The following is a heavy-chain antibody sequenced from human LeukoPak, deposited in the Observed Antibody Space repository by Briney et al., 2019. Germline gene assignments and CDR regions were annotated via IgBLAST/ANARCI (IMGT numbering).Heavy chain of an antibody. D-gene: IGHD3-3*01. Sequence: ASVKVSCKASGYTFTSYYMHWVRQAPGQGLEWMGIINPSGGSTSYAQKFQGRVTMTRDTSTSTVYMEVSSLRSEDTAVYHCARGTANFWSGYSSHFDYWGQGTLVTVSS. J-gene: IGHJ4*02. CDR2: INPSGGST. CDR3: ARGTANFWSGYSSHFDY. V-gene: IGHV1-46*01. CDR1: GYTFTSYY.